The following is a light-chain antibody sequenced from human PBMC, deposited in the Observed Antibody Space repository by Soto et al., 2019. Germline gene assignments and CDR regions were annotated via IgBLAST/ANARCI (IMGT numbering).Light chain of an antibody. V-gene: IGKV3-20*01. CDR1: QTLSRSW. CDR2: GAS. Sequence: EVVLTQSPGTLSLSPGERATLSCRATQTLSRSWLAWYQHKPGQAPRLLVSGASRRASGIPARFSGSGSGTDLNPIITRPEPEDFAVYHCQQYGRSPWTFGQGTKVDIK. J-gene: IGKJ1*01. CDR3: QQYGRSPWT.